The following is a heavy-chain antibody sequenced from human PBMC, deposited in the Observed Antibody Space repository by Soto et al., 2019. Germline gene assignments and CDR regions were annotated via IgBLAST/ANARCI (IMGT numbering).Heavy chain of an antibody. V-gene: IGHV1-3*01. Sequence: ASVKVSCKGSGYTFSNYAIHWVRQAPGQRLEWMGWINAGNDITKYSQKFQGRVTFSRDTSATTAYMELSSLRSEDTAVYYCARDRAVEMAANFDYWGQGALVTVSS. CDR3: ARDRAVEMAANFDY. CDR2: INAGNDIT. J-gene: IGHJ4*02. CDR1: GYTFSNYA. D-gene: IGHD6-19*01.